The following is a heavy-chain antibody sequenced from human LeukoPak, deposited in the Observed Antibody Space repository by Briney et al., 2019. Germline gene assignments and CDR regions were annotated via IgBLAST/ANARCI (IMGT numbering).Heavy chain of an antibody. V-gene: IGHV1-46*03. D-gene: IGHD3-16*01. Sequence: ASVKVSCKASGYTFINYSVQWVRQAPGQGLEWMGIINPSRGSTSYPQKFQGRVTMTRDTSTSTVYMELSSLTSEDTAVYFCAGGGTLPLRPDDYWGQGTLVTVSS. CDR3: AGGGTLPLRPDDY. CDR2: INPSRGST. J-gene: IGHJ4*02. CDR1: GYTFINYS.